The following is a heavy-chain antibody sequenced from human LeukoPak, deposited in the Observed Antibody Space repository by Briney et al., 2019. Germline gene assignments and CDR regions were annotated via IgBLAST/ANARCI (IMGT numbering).Heavy chain of an antibody. Sequence: SQTLSLTCTVSGGSISSGSYFWSWIRQPAGRGLEWIGRIDSSGNTNYNPSLKSRVTMSLDTSKNQFSLKLSSVTAADTAVYYCARGRGIAAAGRVSDYYYYYMGVWGKGTTVTVSS. V-gene: IGHV4-61*02. J-gene: IGHJ6*03. CDR2: IDSSGNT. CDR1: GGSISSGSYF. CDR3: ARGRGIAAAGRVSDYYYYYMGV. D-gene: IGHD6-13*01.